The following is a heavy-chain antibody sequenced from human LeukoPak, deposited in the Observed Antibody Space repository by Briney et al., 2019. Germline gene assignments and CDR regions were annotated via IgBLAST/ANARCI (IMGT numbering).Heavy chain of an antibody. V-gene: IGHV4-39*01. CDR2: LYYSGST. CDR3: ARHHYDFWSGYPNWFDP. D-gene: IGHD3-3*01. CDR1: GGSISSSSYY. J-gene: IGHJ5*02. Sequence: SETLSLTCTVSGGSISSSSYYWGWMRQPPGKGLVGFGSLYYSGSTYYNPSLKSRVTISVDTSKNQFSLKLSSVPAADSAVYYCARHHYDFWSGYPNWFDPWGQRTLVTVSS.